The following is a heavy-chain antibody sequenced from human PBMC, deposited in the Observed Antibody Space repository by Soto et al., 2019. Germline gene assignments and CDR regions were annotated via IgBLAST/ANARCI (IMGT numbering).Heavy chain of an antibody. CDR3: ARGKHYYGSGSYYNWFDP. CDR1: GGTFSSYA. CDR2: IIPILGTA. Sequence: QVQLVQSGAEVTKPGSSVKVSCKASGGTFSSYAISWVRQAPGQGLEWMGGIIPILGTANYAQKFQGRVTITADKSTSTAYMELSSLRSEDTAVYYCARGKHYYGSGSYYNWFDPWGQGTLVTVSS. V-gene: IGHV1-69*06. D-gene: IGHD3-10*01. J-gene: IGHJ5*02.